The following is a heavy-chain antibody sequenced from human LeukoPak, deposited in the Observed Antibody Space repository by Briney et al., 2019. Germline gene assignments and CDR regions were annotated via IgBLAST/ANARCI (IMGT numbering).Heavy chain of an antibody. CDR3: VGVADILTGYYN. J-gene: IGHJ3*01. CDR2: FDPEDGET. Sequence: GASVKVSCKVSGYTLTELSMHWVRQAPGKGLEWMGGFDPEDGETIYAQKFQGRVTMTEDTSTDTAYMELSSLRSEDTAVYYCVGVADILTGYYNWGQGTMVTVSS. V-gene: IGHV1-24*01. D-gene: IGHD3-9*01. CDR1: GYTLTELS.